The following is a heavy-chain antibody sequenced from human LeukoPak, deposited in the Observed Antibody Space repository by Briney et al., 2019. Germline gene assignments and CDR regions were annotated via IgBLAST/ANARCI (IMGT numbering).Heavy chain of an antibody. CDR3: ARDRIMITFGGVIVLNY. CDR1: GYTFTSYG. D-gene: IGHD3-16*02. J-gene: IGHJ4*02. Sequence: ASVKVSCKASGYTFTSYGIIWVRQAPGQGLEWMGWISAYNGNTNYAQKLQGRVTMTTDTSTSTAYMELRSLRSDDTAVYYCARDRIMITFGGVIVLNYWGQGTLVTVSS. CDR2: ISAYNGNT. V-gene: IGHV1-18*01.